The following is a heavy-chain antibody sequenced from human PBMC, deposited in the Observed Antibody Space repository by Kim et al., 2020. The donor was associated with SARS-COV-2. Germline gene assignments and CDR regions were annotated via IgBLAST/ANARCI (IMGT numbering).Heavy chain of an antibody. CDR2: ISSSGSTI. CDR3: AREIDLGAGNWVARYYYYGMDV. CDR1: GFTFSDYY. D-gene: IGHD3-10*01. Sequence: GGSLRLSCAASGFTFSDYYMSWIRQAPGKGLEWVSYISSSGSTIYYADSVKGRFTISRDNAKNSLYLQMNSLRAEDTAVYYCAREIDLGAGNWVARYYYYGMDVWGQGTTVTVSS. V-gene: IGHV3-11*01. J-gene: IGHJ6*02.